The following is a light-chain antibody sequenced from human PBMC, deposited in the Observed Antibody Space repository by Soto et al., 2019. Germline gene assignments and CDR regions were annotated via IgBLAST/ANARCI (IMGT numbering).Light chain of an antibody. CDR3: QQRSNWPPIT. CDR1: QRVSSY. J-gene: IGKJ5*01. CDR2: DSS. V-gene: IGKV3-11*01. Sequence: EIVLPQSPATLSLSPGERATLSCRASQRVSSYLAWYQQKPGQAPRLLIYDSSNKATGIPARFSGSGSGTDFTLTISRLEPEDFAVYYWQQRSNWPPITFGQGTRLEIK.